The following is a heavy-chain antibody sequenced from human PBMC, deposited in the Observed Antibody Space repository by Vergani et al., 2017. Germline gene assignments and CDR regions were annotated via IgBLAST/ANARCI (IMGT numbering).Heavy chain of an antibody. CDR3: ANEGSANRIRGWLDH. Sequence: QVQLVESGGGVVQPGGSLRLSCVASGFSVSNSGMHWVRQTPGKGLEWVAFIQYDGSDIFYADFVEGRFTISRDNSKNSLYLQMRSLRFDETAVYYCANEGSANRIRGWLDHWGQGALVTVSS. J-gene: IGHJ4*02. D-gene: IGHD3-10*01. V-gene: IGHV3-30*02. CDR1: GFSVSNSG. CDR2: IQYDGSDI.